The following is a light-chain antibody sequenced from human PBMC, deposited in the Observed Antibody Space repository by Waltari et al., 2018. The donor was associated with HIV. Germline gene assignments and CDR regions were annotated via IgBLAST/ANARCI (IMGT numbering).Light chain of an antibody. V-gene: IGLV3-10*01. CDR2: EDN. Sequence: SYELKQPPSVSVSPGQTARITCSGDALPRKYAYWYQQKSGQAPVLVIYEDNKRPSEIPEKFSGSNSGAVATLTISGAQVDYEADYYCFSTDSSGHQRVFGGGTSLTVL. J-gene: IGLJ2*01. CDR1: ALPRKY. CDR3: FSTDSSGHQRV.